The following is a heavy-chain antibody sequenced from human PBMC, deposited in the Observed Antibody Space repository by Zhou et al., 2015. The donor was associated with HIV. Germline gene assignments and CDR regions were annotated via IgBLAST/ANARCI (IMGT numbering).Heavy chain of an antibody. CDR3: ARERTPRSDYYYYMDV. Sequence: QVQLVQSGAEVKKPGSSVKVSCKASGGPFSSYALNWVRQAPRTGALSGWEAVIPIFGTGKYSQKFQDRVTITADESTNTAYMELSSLRSDDTAVYYCARERTPRSDYYYYMDVWGKGTTVTVSS. D-gene: IGHD2-15*01. V-gene: IGHV1-69*01. J-gene: IGHJ6*03. CDR2: VIPIFGTG. CDR1: GGPFSSYA.